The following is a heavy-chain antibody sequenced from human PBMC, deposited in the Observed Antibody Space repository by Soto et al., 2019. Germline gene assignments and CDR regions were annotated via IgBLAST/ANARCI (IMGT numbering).Heavy chain of an antibody. CDR1: GGSISSSSYY. CDR2: IYYSGST. J-gene: IGHJ2*01. CDR3: ARASSGSYFSMIWWYFDL. Sequence: PSETLSLTCTVSGGSISSSSYYWGWIRQPPGKGLEWIGSIYYSGSTYYNPSLKSRVTISVDTSKNQFSLKLSSVTAADTAVYYCARASSGSYFSMIWWYFDLWGRGTLVTVSS. V-gene: IGHV4-39*01. D-gene: IGHD1-26*01.